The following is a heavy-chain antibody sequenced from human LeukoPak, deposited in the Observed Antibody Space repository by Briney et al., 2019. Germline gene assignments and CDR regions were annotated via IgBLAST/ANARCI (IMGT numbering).Heavy chain of an antibody. CDR1: GGSISSYY. D-gene: IGHD1-26*01. CDR3: ARDKWELGSGSLGWFDP. V-gene: IGHV4-39*07. J-gene: IGHJ5*02. CDR2: IYYSGST. Sequence: SETLSLTCTVSGGSISSYYWGWIRQPPGKGLEWIGSIYYSGSTYYNPSLKSRVTISVDTSKNQFSLKLSSVTAADTAVYYCARDKWELGSGSLGWFDPWGQGTLVTVSS.